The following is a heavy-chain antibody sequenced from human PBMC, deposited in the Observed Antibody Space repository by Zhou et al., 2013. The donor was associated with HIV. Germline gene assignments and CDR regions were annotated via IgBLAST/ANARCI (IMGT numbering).Heavy chain of an antibody. J-gene: IGHJ6*02. D-gene: IGHD3-16*01. CDR2: MNPNSGNT. V-gene: IGHV1-8*02. CDR1: GGTFNNYA. CDR3: AREFMKTFGVLTPLVAYYYYGMDV. Sequence: QVQLVQSGAEVKKPGSSVKVSCKASGGTFNNYAISWVRQVPGQGLEWMGWMNPNSGNTGFAQKFQGRVTMTRNTSISTAYMELSSLKSEDTAMYYCAREFMKTFGVLTPLVAYYYYGMDVWGQGTTVTVSS.